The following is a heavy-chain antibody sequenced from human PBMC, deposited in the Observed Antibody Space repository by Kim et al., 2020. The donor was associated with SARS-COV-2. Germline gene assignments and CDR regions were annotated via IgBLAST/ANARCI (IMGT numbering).Heavy chain of an antibody. J-gene: IGHJ4*02. V-gene: IGHV3-74*01. CDR3: ARREGDSSGTYYFDY. Sequence: ADSVKGRFTSSTDKAKNTLYLQMSSLRAEDAALYYCARREGDSSGTYYFDYWGQGTLVTVSS. D-gene: IGHD3-22*01.